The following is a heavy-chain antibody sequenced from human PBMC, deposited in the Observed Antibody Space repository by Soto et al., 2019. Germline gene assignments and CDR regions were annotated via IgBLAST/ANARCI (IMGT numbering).Heavy chain of an antibody. D-gene: IGHD6-13*01. CDR2: IWYDGSNK. CDR3: ASGSSSWCGMDV. V-gene: IGHV3-33*01. Sequence: QVQLVESGGGVVQPGRSLRLSCAASGFTFSSYGMHWVRQAPGKGLEWVAVIWYDGSNKYYADSVKGRFTISRDNSKNTLYLQMNSLRAEDTAVYYCASGSSSWCGMDVWGQGTTVTVSS. CDR1: GFTFSSYG. J-gene: IGHJ6*02.